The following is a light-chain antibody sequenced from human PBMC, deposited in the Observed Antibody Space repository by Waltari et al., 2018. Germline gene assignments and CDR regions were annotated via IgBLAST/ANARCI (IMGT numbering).Light chain of an antibody. CDR2: GST. J-gene: IGLJ3*02. CDR3: QSYDTSLSVV. Sequence: QSVLTQPPSVSGAPGQRVTISCTGSGSNSGAGYDVHWYQQLPRAAPNLLIYGSTSRPLGVPARFFGSTSGTSASLAITGLQAEDEADYYCQSYDTSLSVVFGGGTKLTVL. V-gene: IGLV1-40*01. CDR1: GSNSGAGYD.